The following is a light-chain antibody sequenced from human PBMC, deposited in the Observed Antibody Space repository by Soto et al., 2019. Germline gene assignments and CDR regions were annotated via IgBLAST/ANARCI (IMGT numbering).Light chain of an antibody. J-gene: IGLJ2*01. CDR1: SSDIGNYNY. CDR2: DVS. Sequence: QPVLTQPASVSGSPGQSITISCTGTSSDIGNYNYVSWYQQHPGKAPKLMISDVSNRPSGVSNRFSGSKSGNTASLTVSGLLPEDEADYYCSSCTTSNTLVFGGGTKLTVL. V-gene: IGLV2-14*01. CDR3: SSCTTSNTLV.